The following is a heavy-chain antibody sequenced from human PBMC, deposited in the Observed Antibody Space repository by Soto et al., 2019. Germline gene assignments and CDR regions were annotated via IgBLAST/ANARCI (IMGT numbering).Heavy chain of an antibody. CDR3: ARDGTGTTPAGWFDP. CDR1: GFTFSSYA. CDR2: ISYDGSNK. V-gene: IGHV3-30-3*01. Sequence: PVGSLRLSCAASGFTFSSYAMHWVRQAPGKGLEWVAVISYDGSNKYYADSVKGRFTISRDNSKNTLYLQMNSLRAEDTAVCYCARDGTGTTPAGWFDPWGQGTLVTVSS. D-gene: IGHD1-7*01. J-gene: IGHJ5*02.